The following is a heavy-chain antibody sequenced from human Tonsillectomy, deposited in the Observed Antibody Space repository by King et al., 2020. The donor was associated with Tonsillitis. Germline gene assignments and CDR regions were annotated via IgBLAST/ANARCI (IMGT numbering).Heavy chain of an antibody. D-gene: IGHD7-27*01. CDR1: GYIFSNYW. CDR2: INNDGSGT. Sequence: VQLVQSGGGLVQPGGSLTLSCAASGYIFSNYWMHWVRQVPGKGLVWVAHINNDGSGTTYADSVNGRFTISRDNAKSTLHLQMNSLRDDDMAGYYCVRDNWGMHDWGQGTLITVSS. V-gene: IGHV3-74*03. J-gene: IGHJ4*02. CDR3: VRDNWGMHD.